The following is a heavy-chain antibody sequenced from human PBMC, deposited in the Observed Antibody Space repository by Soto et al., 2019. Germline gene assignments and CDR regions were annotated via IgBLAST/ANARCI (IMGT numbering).Heavy chain of an antibody. D-gene: IGHD3-10*02. CDR3: TRGGQLFAGNYFDY. Sequence: VQLVQSGAEVKKPGASVKFSCKASGYTFTSYGIRWVRQAPGQGLEWMGWISNYNGDTNHAQKLQGRVTMTIDTSTSTAYMELRGLKSDDTAVYYCTRGGQLFAGNYFDYWGQGTLVTVSS. V-gene: IGHV1-18*01. J-gene: IGHJ4*02. CDR2: ISNYNGDT. CDR1: GYTFTSYG.